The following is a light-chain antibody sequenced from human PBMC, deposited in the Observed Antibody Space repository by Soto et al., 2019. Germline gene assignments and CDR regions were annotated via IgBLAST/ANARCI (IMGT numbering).Light chain of an antibody. Sequence: QSVLTQPPSASGAPGQRVTISCSGSRSNIGSNTVHWYQQFPGTAPKLLVYRTDHRPSGVPDRFSGSKSGTSASLAISGLQSEDESYYYCASWDDMLGGPVLGGGTQLTVL. CDR1: RSNIGSNT. V-gene: IGLV1-44*01. CDR2: RTD. J-gene: IGLJ7*01. CDR3: ASWDDMLGGPV.